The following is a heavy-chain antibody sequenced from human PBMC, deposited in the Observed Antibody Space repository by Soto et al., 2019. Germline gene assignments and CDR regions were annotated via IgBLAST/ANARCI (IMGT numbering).Heavy chain of an antibody. Sequence: PSETLSLTCTVSGGSISSYYWSWIRQPPGKGLEWIGYIYYSGSTNYNPSLKSRVTISVDTSKNQFSLKLSSVTAADTALYYCARHGRFTMVRVYYFDYWGQGTLVTVSS. CDR3: ARHGRFTMVRVYYFDY. CDR1: GGSISSYY. J-gene: IGHJ4*02. V-gene: IGHV4-59*08. D-gene: IGHD3-10*01. CDR2: IYYSGST.